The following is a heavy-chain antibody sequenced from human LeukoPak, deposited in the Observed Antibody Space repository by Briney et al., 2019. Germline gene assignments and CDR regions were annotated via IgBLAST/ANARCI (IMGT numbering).Heavy chain of an antibody. CDR3: AREVVTVPDGDY. CDR2: IYSGGST. J-gene: IGHJ4*02. V-gene: IGHV3-66*01. Sequence: GGSLRLSCAASEFTVSVNYMSWVRQAPGKGLEWVSVIYSGGSTYYADSVKGRFTISRDNSKNTLYLQMNSLRAEDTAVYYCAREVVTVPDGDYWGQGTLVTVSS. CDR1: EFTVSVNY. D-gene: IGHD4-23*01.